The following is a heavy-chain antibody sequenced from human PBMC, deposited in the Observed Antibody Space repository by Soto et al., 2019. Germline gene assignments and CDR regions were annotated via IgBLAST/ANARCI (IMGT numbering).Heavy chain of an antibody. V-gene: IGHV3-30*18. CDR1: GFTFSNIG. CDR3: AKESGGERYAAYFDL. J-gene: IGHJ4*02. D-gene: IGHD2-21*01. Sequence: QVQLVESGGGVVQPGTSLRLACAASGFTFSNIGMQWVRQAPGKGLEWVAVISAGGNTKYYADSVKGRFTISRDNSKNQLILQMNSLRAEDTAVYYCAKESGGERYAAYFDLWGQGPLLTVSA. CDR2: ISAGGNTK.